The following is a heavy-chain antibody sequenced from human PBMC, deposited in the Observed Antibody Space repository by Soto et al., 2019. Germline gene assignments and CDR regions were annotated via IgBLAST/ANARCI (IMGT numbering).Heavy chain of an antibody. J-gene: IGHJ4*02. V-gene: IGHV1-2*02. CDR3: AREPATAKPEGVDF. CDR1: GYTFSDCY. D-gene: IGHD1-1*01. Sequence: ASVKVSCKASGYTFSDCYIHWVRQAPGQGLEWMGWINPNSGGTKYAPKFQGGVTMTRDTSITTAYMELSRLRSGDTAVYYCAREPATAKPEGVDFWGQGTLVTAPQ. CDR2: INPNSGGT.